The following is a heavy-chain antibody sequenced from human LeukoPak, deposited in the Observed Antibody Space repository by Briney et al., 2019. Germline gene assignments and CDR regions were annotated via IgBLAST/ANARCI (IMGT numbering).Heavy chain of an antibody. D-gene: IGHD6-19*01. J-gene: IGHJ4*02. Sequence: SETLSLTCTVSGGSFSGYYWSWIRQPPGEGLEWIGYISYTGNNYSNPSPKSRVTISVDTSKNQFSLKLSSVTAADTAVYYCARVRSGWYFDYWGQGTLVTVSS. CDR1: GGSFSGYY. CDR2: ISYTGNN. V-gene: IGHV4-59*12. CDR3: ARVRSGWYFDY.